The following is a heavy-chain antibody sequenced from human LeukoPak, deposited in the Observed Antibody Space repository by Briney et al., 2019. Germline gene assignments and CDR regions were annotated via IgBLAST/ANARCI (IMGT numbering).Heavy chain of an antibody. CDR2: LSGDGGST. Sequence: GGSLRLSCAASGFTFEYYAMHWLPQAPGKGLEWVSLLSGDGGSTYYAESVRGRFTIYRGNSKNSLYLQMNSLRTEDTALYYCAKDGYYASSGYYGYWGQGTLVTGSS. CDR1: GFTFEYYA. D-gene: IGHD3-22*01. V-gene: IGHV3-43*02. CDR3: AKDGYYASSGYYGY. J-gene: IGHJ4*02.